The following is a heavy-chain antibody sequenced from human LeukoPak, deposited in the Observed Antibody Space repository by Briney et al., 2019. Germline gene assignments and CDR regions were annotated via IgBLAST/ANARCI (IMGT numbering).Heavy chain of an antibody. CDR1: GYTFTGYH. CDR3: ARYGIAVAGTWDAFDI. V-gene: IGHV1-2*02. J-gene: IGHJ3*02. CDR2: INPNSGGT. D-gene: IGHD6-19*01. Sequence: ASVKVSCKASGYTFTGYHIHWVRQAPGQGLDWMGWINPNSGGTNYAQKFQGRVTMTRDTSISTAYMELSRLRSDDTAVYYCARYGIAVAGTWDAFDIWGQGTMVTVSS.